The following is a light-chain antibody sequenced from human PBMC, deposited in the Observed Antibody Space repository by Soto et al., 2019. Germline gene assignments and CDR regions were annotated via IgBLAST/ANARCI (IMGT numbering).Light chain of an antibody. CDR2: GNS. CDR1: SSNIGAGYD. Sequence: QSVLTQPPSVSGAPGQRVTISCTGSSSNIGAGYDVHWYKQLPGTAPKLLIYGNSNRPSGVPDRFSGSKSGTSAPLAITGLQAEDEADYYCQSYDSSLSGVVFGGGTKVTVL. V-gene: IGLV1-40*01. J-gene: IGLJ2*01. CDR3: QSYDSSLSGVV.